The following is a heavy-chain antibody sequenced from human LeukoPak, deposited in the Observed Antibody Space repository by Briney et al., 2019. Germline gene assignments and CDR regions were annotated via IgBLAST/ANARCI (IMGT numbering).Heavy chain of an antibody. CDR1: GGSFSGYY. CDR2: IHHSGST. D-gene: IGHD2-15*01. J-gene: IGHJ4*02. Sequence: PSETLSLTCAVYGGSFSGYYWSWIRQSPGKGLEWIGEIHHSGSTNYNPSLKSRVTMSVDTSKNQFSLKLSSVTAADTAVYYCAREVVIAATYDYWGQGTLVTVSS. CDR3: AREVVIAATYDY. V-gene: IGHV4-34*01.